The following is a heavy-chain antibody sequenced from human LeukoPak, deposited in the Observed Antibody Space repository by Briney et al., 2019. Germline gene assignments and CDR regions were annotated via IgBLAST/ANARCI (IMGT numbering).Heavy chain of an antibody. CDR1: GYTFTSYG. D-gene: IGHD3-10*01. J-gene: IGHJ4*02. CDR2: ISAYKGNT. Sequence: GASVKVTCKASGYTFTSYGISWVRQAPGQGPEWMGWISAYKGNTNYAQKLQGRVTMTTDTSTSTAYLELRSLRSDDTAVYYCARRDYYGSGSYYYFDYWGQGTLVTVSS. CDR3: ARRDYYGSGSYYYFDY. V-gene: IGHV1-18*04.